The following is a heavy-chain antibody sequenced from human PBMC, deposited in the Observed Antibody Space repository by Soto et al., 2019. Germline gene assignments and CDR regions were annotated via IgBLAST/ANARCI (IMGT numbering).Heavy chain of an antibody. CDR2: TYYRSKWYN. V-gene: IGHV6-1*01. J-gene: IGHJ6*02. D-gene: IGHD1-26*01. Sequence: SQTLSLTCAISGDSVSSNSAPWNWIRQSPSSGLEWLGRTYYRSKWYNDYAVSVKSRITINPDTSKNQFSLQLNSVTPEDTAVYYCARDLLGATPLYYYYGMDVWAQGTTVTVYS. CDR3: ARDLLGATPLYYYYGMDV. CDR1: GDSVSSNSAP.